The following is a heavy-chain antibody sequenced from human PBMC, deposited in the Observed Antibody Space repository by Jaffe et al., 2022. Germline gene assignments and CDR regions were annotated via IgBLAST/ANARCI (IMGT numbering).Heavy chain of an antibody. J-gene: IGHJ5*02. CDR3: ARDHLYYDILTGYYPGWFDP. CDR2: ISAYNGNT. CDR1: GYTFTSYG. Sequence: QVQLVQSGAEVKKPGASVKVSCKASGYTFTSYGISWVRQAPGQGLEWMGWISAYNGNTNYAQKLQGRVTMTTDTSTSTAYMELRSLRSDDTAVYYCARDHLYYDILTGYYPGWFDPWGQGTLVTVSS. D-gene: IGHD3-9*01. V-gene: IGHV1-18*01.